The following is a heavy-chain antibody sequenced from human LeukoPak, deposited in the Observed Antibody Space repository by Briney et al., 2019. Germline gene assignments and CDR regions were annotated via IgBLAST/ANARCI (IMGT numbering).Heavy chain of an antibody. D-gene: IGHD3-22*01. J-gene: IGHJ4*02. CDR2: MNPNSGNT. Sequence: ASVKVSCKASGYTFTSNDINWMRQATGQGLEWMGWMNPNSGNTAYAQKFQGRVTMTRNTAISTAYMELSSLRSEDTAVYYCARPKSKYDSSGYYPLDYWGQGTLVTVSS. CDR3: ARPKSKYDSSGYYPLDY. V-gene: IGHV1-8*01. CDR1: GYTFTSND.